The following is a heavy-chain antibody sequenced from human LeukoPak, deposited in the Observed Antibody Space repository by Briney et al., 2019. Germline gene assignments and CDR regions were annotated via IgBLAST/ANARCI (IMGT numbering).Heavy chain of an antibody. D-gene: IGHD6-19*01. CDR1: GFTFSSYV. CDR3: AKDKLIAVAGTEYYGMDV. V-gene: IGHV3-23*01. Sequence: GGALRLSCAASGFTFSSYVMSWVRQAPGKGLEWVSPISGSGGSTYYADSVKGRCTISRDNSKKPLYLQMNSLRAEDTAVYYCAKDKLIAVAGTEYYGMDVWGQGTTVTVSS. J-gene: IGHJ6*02. CDR2: ISGSGGST.